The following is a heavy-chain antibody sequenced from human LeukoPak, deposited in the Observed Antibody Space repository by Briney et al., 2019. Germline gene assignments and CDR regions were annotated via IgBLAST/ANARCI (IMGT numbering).Heavy chain of an antibody. CDR3: AKDNGRGLRMGSSKRGRIDY. D-gene: IGHD6-6*01. J-gene: IGHJ4*02. Sequence: PGRSLRLSCAASGFTFSSYGMHWVRQAPGKGLEWVAVISYDGSNKYYADSVKGRFTISRGNSKNTLYLQMNSLRAEDTAVYYCAKDNGRGLRMGSSKRGRIDYWGQGTLVTVSS. CDR2: ISYDGSNK. V-gene: IGHV3-30*18. CDR1: GFTFSSYG.